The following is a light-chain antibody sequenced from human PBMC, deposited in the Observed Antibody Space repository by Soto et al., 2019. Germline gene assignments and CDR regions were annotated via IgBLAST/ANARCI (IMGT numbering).Light chain of an antibody. CDR3: QQRCDWPPLN. J-gene: IGKJ4*01. Sequence: DIVLTQSPATVSLSPGERSTLSCRASQSVGSFLAWYQQRPGQAPRLLLYDASTRATGVPARFSGSGSGTDFTLTSSSLVPEDFAVYYCQQRCDWPPLNFGGGTKVEMK. CDR2: DAS. V-gene: IGKV3-11*01. CDR1: QSVGSF.